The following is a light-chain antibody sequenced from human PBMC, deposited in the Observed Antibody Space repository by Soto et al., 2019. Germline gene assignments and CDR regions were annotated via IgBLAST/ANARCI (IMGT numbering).Light chain of an antibody. CDR1: SRGVGNFEH. CDR2: EDT. V-gene: IGLV2-14*02. CDR3: PSYTCRPTLYA. J-gene: IGLJ1*01. Sequence: QSALTQPASGSGAPGQSITISCASRGVGNFEHISWYQQHPGTGPKLIIYEDTRRPSGISDRFSGSRSRNTASLTISGLQAEDEADYYCPSYTCRPTLYAFAAGTKLTVL.